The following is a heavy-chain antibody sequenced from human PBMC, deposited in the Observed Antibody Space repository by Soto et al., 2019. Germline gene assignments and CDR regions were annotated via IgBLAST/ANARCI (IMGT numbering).Heavy chain of an antibody. CDR1: GYTFTSYY. CDR3: ARPQIASHYHYGMDV. D-gene: IGHD2-2*01. CDR2: INPSGTTT. J-gene: IGHJ6*02. Sequence: QVQLVQSGAEVKKPGASVKVSCKASGYTFTSYYMHWVRQAPGQGREWMGIINPSGTTTDYAQKFQGRVTMTRDTSTSTYYMELSSLRSEDTAVYYCARPQIASHYHYGMDVWGQGTTVTVSS. V-gene: IGHV1-46*01.